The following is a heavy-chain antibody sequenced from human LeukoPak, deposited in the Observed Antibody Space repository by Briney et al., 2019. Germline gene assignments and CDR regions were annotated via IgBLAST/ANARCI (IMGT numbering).Heavy chain of an antibody. V-gene: IGHV3-66*02. Sequence: GGSLRLSCAASGFTDSSNYMSWVRQAPGKGLEWVSVIYSGGSTYYADSVKGRFTISRDNSKNTLYLQMNSLRAEDTAVYYCARANYYDILTGYHDYWGQGTLVTVSS. D-gene: IGHD3-9*01. CDR2: IYSGGST. J-gene: IGHJ4*02. CDR3: ARANYYDILTGYHDY. CDR1: GFTDSSNY.